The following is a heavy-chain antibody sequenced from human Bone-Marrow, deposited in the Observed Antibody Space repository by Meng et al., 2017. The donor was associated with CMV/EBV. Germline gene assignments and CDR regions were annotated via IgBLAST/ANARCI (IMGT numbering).Heavy chain of an antibody. CDR3: ASGSYFDY. D-gene: IGHD1-26*01. J-gene: IGHJ4*02. Sequence: SETLSLTCTVSGGSISSYYWSWIRQPPGKGLEWIGYIYYSGSTNYNPSLKSRVTISVDTSKNQFSLKLSSVTAADTAVYYCASGSYFDYWGQGPLVTVSS. CDR2: IYYSGST. CDR1: GGSISSYY. V-gene: IGHV4-59*01.